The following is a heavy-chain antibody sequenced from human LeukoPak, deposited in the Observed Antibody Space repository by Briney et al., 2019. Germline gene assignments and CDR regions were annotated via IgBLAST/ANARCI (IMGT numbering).Heavy chain of an antibody. J-gene: IGHJ4*02. CDR1: GGSISSYY. CDR3: ARDPALTGYYGFDY. CDR2: IYYSGST. D-gene: IGHD3-9*01. V-gene: IGHV4-59*01. Sequence: SETLSLTCTVSGGSISSYYWSWIRQPPGKGLEWIGYIYYSGSTNYNPSPKSRVTISVDTSKNQFSLKLSSVTAADTAVYYCARDPALTGYYGFDYWGQGTLVTVSS.